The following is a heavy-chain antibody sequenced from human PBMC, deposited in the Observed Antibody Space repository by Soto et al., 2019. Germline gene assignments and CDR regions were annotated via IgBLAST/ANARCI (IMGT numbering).Heavy chain of an antibody. CDR1: GGSFSGYY. D-gene: IGHD3-10*01. V-gene: IGHV4-34*01. J-gene: IGHJ4*02. Sequence: SETLSLTCAVYGGSFSGYYWSWIRQPPGKGLEWIGEINHSGSTNYNPSLKSRVTISVDTSKNQFSLKLSSVTAADTAVYYCARTQLGYYGSGSYRYWGQGTLVTVSS. CDR3: ARTQLGYYGSGSYRY. CDR2: INHSGST.